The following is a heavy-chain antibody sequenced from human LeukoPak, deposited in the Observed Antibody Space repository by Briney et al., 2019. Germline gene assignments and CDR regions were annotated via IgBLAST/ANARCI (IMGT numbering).Heavy chain of an antibody. CDR1: GGSISSGSYY. CDR3: ARDLVVVVAATNYWYFDL. D-gene: IGHD2-15*01. CDR2: IYTSGST. V-gene: IGHV4-61*02. J-gene: IGHJ2*01. Sequence: TLSLTCTVSGGSISSGSYYWSWIRQPAWKGLEWIGRIYTSGSTNYNPSLKSRVTISVDTSKNQFSLKLSSVTAADTAVYYCARDLVVVVAATNYWYFDLWGRGTLVTVSS.